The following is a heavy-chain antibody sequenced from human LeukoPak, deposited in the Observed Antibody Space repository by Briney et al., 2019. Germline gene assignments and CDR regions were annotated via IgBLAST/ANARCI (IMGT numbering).Heavy chain of an antibody. V-gene: IGHV4-39*01. J-gene: IGHJ4*02. D-gene: IGHD3-10*01. CDR3: ASFTMVRGVKF. Sequence: SETLSLTCTVSGGSISSSSYYWGWIRQPPGKGLEWIGSIYYSGSTYYNPSLKSRVTISVDTSKNQFSLKLSSATAADTAVYYRASFTMVRGVKFWGQGTLVTVSS. CDR1: GGSISSSSYY. CDR2: IYYSGST.